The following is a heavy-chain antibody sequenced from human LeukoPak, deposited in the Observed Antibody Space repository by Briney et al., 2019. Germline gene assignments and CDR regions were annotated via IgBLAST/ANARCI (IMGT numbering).Heavy chain of an antibody. J-gene: IGHJ4*02. Sequence: SETLSLTCTVSGGSISSYYWSWIRQPAGKGLEWIGRIYTSGSTNYNPSLKSRVTMSVDTSKNQFSLKLSSVTAADTAVYYCARLPTYYDFWSGYYTFDYWGQGTLVTVSS. D-gene: IGHD3-3*01. CDR2: IYTSGST. CDR3: ARLPTYYDFWSGYYTFDY. V-gene: IGHV4-4*07. CDR1: GGSISSYY.